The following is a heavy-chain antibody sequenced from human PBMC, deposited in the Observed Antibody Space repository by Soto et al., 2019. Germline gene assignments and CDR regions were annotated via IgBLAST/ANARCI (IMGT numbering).Heavy chain of an antibody. CDR2: IYYSGST. CDR3: ARHGSGWGY. Sequence: PSETLSLTCTVSGGSISSSSYYWGWIRQPPGKGLEWIGSIYYSGSTYYNPSLKSRVTISVDTSKNQFSLKLSSVTAADTAVYYCARHGSGWGYWGQGTLVTVSS. CDR1: GGSISSSSYY. J-gene: IGHJ4*02. V-gene: IGHV4-39*01. D-gene: IGHD6-19*01.